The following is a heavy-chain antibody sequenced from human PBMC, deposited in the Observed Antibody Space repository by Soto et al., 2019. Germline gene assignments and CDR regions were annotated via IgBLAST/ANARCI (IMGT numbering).Heavy chain of an antibody. J-gene: IGHJ5*02. CDR3: ASYSGSYFPVGHDR. CDR2: IKQDGSEI. CDR1: GFMFSSYW. V-gene: IGHV3-7*01. D-gene: IGHD1-26*01. Sequence: VQLVESGGGLVEPGGSLRLSCEASGFMFSSYWMSWVRQAPGEGLEWVANIKQDGSEIHYLESVEGRFTIFRDNARRSLYLQMNRLRAEDTAVYFCASYSGSYFPVGHDRWGQGTLVVVSS.